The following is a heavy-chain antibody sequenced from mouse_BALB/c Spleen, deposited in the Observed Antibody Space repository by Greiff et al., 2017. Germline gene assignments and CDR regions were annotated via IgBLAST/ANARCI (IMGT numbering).Heavy chain of an antibody. Sequence: EVKLMESGGGLVKPGGSLKLSCAASGFAFSSYDMSWVRQTPEKRLEWVAYISSGGGSTYYPDTVKGRFTISRDNAKNTLYLQMSSLKSEDTAMYYCARHGYDAYWGQGTLVTVAA. V-gene: IGHV5-12-1*01. CDR1: GFAFSSYD. D-gene: IGHD2-2*01. CDR2: ISSGGGST. J-gene: IGHJ3*01. CDR3: ARHGYDAY.